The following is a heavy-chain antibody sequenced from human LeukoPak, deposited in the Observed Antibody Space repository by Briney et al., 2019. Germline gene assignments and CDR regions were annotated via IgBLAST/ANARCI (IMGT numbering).Heavy chain of an antibody. J-gene: IGHJ4*02. V-gene: IGHV1-2*02. CDR3: ARSPDILTGENFDY. Sequence: ASVKVSCKASGYTFTGYYMHWVRQAPGQGLEWMGWINPNSGGTNYALKFQGRVTMTRDTSISTAYMELSRLRSDDTAVYYCARSPDILTGENFDYWGQGTLVTVSS. D-gene: IGHD3-9*01. CDR1: GYTFTGYY. CDR2: INPNSGGT.